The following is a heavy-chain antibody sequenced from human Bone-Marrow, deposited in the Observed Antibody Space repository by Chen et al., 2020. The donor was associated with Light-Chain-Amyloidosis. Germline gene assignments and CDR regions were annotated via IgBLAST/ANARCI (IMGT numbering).Heavy chain of an antibody. J-gene: IGHJ4*02. D-gene: IGHD5-12*01. V-gene: IGHV5-51*01. CDR3: ARRWDGYNFDY. Sequence: EVQLEQSGPEVKKPGESLKIACKGSGYTLPNYWIGWVRQMPGKGLEWMGVIYPDHSDARYSPSFEGQVTISADKSITTAYLQWRSLKASDTAMYYCARRWDGYNFDYWGQGTLVTVSS. CDR2: IYPDHSDA. CDR1: GYTLPNYW.